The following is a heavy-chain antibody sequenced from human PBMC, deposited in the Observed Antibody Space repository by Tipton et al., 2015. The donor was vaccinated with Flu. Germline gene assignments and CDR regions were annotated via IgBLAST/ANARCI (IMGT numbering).Heavy chain of an antibody. D-gene: IGHD2-21*02. J-gene: IGHJ1*01. CDR3: ARRYCGGDCYSGYFHH. V-gene: IGHV4-4*02. Sequence: GSLRLSCAVSGGSISSGTWWSWVRQPPGKGLEWIGEIYHSGSTNYNPSLKSRVTISVDKSKNQFSLKLSSVTAADTAVYYCARRYCGGDCYSGYFHHWGQGTLVTVSS. CDR2: IYHSGST. CDR1: GGSISSGTW.